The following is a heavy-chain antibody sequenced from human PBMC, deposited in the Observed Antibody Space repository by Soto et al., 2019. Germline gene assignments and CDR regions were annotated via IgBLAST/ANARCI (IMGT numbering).Heavy chain of an antibody. CDR2: ISYDGSNK. D-gene: IGHD6-19*01. J-gene: IGHJ4*02. CDR3: AKDHSSGWYYFDY. Sequence: QVQLVESGGGVVQHGRSLRLSCAASGFTFSSYGMHWVRQAPGKGLEWVAVISYDGSNKYYADSVKGRFTISRDNSKNTLYLQMNSLRAEDTAVYYCAKDHSSGWYYFDYWGQGTLVTVSS. CDR1: GFTFSSYG. V-gene: IGHV3-30*18.